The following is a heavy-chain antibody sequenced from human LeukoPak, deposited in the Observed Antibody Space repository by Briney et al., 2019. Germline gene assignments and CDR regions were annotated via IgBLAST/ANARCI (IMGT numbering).Heavy chain of an antibody. J-gene: IGHJ6*02. D-gene: IGHD2-8*01. V-gene: IGHV3-48*03. Sequence: GGSLRLSCAASGFTFSSYEMNWVRQAPGKGLEWVSYISSSGSTIYYADSVKGRFTISRDNAKNSLYLQMNSLRAEDTAVYYCARDLVYRVEMDVWGQGTTVTVSS. CDR1: GFTFSSYE. CDR3: ARDLVYRVEMDV. CDR2: ISSSGSTI.